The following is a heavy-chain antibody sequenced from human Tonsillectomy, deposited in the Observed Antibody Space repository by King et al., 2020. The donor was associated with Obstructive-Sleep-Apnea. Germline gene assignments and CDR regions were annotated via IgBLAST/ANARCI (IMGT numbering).Heavy chain of an antibody. D-gene: IGHD3-10*01. CDR3: SRGLDSCDSGSSLYGMDV. J-gene: IGHJ6*02. CDR1: GGSFSGYH. Sequence: VQLQQWGAGLLKPSETLSLTCAVYGGSFSGYHWSWVRQPPGKGLEWIGEINHSGSTIYNPSLKSRVTISVDTSKNQFSLKLNSMTAADTAVYFCSRGLDSCDSGSSLYGMDVWGQGTTVTVSS. V-gene: IGHV4-34*01. CDR2: INHSGST.